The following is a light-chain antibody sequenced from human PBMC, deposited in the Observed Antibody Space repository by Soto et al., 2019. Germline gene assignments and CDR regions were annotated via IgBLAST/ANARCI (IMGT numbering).Light chain of an antibody. J-gene: IGKJ2*01. Sequence: EIVLTQSPGTLSLSPGERATLSCRASQTGSSYFLAWYQQKPGQAPRLLIYGTANRATGIPDRFSGSGSGTYFTRTISRLQPDNFAVHDCLQYADYPLYSCGQVIKLEI. CDR1: QTGSSYF. CDR3: LQYADYPLYS. V-gene: IGKV3-20*01. CDR2: GTA.